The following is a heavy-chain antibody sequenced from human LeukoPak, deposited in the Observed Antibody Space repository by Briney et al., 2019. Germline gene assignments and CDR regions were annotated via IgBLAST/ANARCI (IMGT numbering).Heavy chain of an antibody. CDR2: INPNTGDT. V-gene: IGHV1-2*02. Sequence: ASVKVSFKASGYTFTGYYIHWVRQAPGQGLEWMGWINPNTGDTNFAQKFQGRVTLTRDMSISTAHMVLNRLRFDDTATYYCVRDEPSGYDDDWSGDYWGQGTLVTVSS. D-gene: IGHD5-12*01. CDR3: VRDEPSGYDDDWSGDY. CDR1: GYTFTGYY. J-gene: IGHJ4*02.